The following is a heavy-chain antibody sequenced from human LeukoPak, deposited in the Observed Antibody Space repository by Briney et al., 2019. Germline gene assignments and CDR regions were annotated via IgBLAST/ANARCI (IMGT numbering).Heavy chain of an antibody. D-gene: IGHD3-10*02. Sequence: SETLSRTCTGSGGSISSYYWSWIRQPPGKGLEWIVYIYYSGSTNYNPSLKSLVTILVNTSQNQFSLKLSSVTAADTALYYCARDLLFSVGAFDIWGQGTMVTVSS. V-gene: IGHV4-59*01. CDR3: ARDLLFSVGAFDI. J-gene: IGHJ3*02. CDR1: GGSISSYY. CDR2: IYYSGST.